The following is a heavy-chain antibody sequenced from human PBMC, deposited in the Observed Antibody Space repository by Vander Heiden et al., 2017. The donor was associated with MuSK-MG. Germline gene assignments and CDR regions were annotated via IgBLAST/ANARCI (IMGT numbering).Heavy chain of an antibody. CDR2: IYYSGST. Sequence: QLQLQESGPGLVKPSETLSLTCTVSGGSISSSSYYWGWIRQPPGKGLEWIGSIYYSGSTYYNPSLKSRVTISVDTSKNQFSLKLSSVTATDTAVYYCARLLATEFGVVTTIDYWGQGTLVTVSS. J-gene: IGHJ4*02. CDR1: GGSISSSSYY. V-gene: IGHV4-39*01. CDR3: ARLLATEFGVVTTIDY. D-gene: IGHD3-3*01.